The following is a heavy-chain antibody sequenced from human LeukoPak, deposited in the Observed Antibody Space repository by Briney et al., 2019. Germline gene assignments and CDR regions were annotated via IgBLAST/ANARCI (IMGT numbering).Heavy chain of an antibody. V-gene: IGHV3-30*18. Sequence: PGGSLRLPCAASGFTFSSYGMHWVRQAPGKGLEWVAVISYEGGTQHYADSVKGRFIISRDNPRNTLYLQMNILRTEDTAVYYCAKEGTPQVSTWYDLWGQGTQVIVSS. D-gene: IGHD3-10*01. CDR2: ISYEGGTQ. CDR3: AKEGTPQVSTWYDL. CDR1: GFTFSSYG. J-gene: IGHJ5*02.